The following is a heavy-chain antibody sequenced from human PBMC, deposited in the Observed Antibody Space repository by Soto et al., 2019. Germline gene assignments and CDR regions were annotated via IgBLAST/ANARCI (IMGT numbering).Heavy chain of an antibody. CDR1: VYSFICYY. D-gene: IGHD6-6*01. CDR2: INPNSGST. CDR3: AREKQLGDNYYGMDV. V-gene: IGHV1-2*06. Sequence: XSVKVSCKASVYSFICYYLHWVRQAPGQGLEWLGRINPNSGSTVYAQRFQGRATMTRDMSTSTVFMDLSRLTSDDTAIYYCAREKQLGDNYYGMDVWGQGNTVTVSS. J-gene: IGHJ6*02.